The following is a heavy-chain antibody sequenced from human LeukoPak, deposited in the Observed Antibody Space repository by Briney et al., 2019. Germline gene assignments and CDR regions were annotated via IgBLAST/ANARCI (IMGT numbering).Heavy chain of an antibody. V-gene: IGHV1-46*01. J-gene: IGHJ4*02. D-gene: IGHD3-22*01. CDR2: INPSGGSI. CDR3: ARDGWFYYDSSDYSGFDY. CDR1: GYTFTSYY. Sequence: ASVKVSCKASGYTFTSYYMHWVRQAPGQGLEWMGIINPSGGSINYAQKFQGRVTMTRDTSTSTVYVELCSLRSEDTAVYYCARDGWFYYDSSDYSGFDYWGQGTLVTVSS.